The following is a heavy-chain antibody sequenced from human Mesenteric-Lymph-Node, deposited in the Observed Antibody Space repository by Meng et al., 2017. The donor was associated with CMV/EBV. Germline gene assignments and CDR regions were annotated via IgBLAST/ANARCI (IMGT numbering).Heavy chain of an antibody. CDR3: AREVGYSYGPVDY. V-gene: IGHV3-7*01. D-gene: IGHD5-18*01. J-gene: IGHJ4*02. Sequence: GESLKISCAVSGFTFTRYWMSWVRQAPGKGLEWVALINLHGDEKYYVDSVKGRFTISRDNAWNSLYLQMNSLRAEDMAVYYCAREVGYSYGPVDYWGQGTLVTVSS. CDR1: GFTFTRYW. CDR2: INLHGDEK.